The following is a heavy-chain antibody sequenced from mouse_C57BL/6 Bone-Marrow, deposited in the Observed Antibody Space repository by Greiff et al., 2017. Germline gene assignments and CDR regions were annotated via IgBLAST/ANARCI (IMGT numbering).Heavy chain of an antibody. V-gene: IGHV1-62-2*01. CDR1: GYTFTEYT. CDR2: FYPGSGSI. CDR3: ARHEEEIYYDYDDGFNYFDY. D-gene: IGHD2-4*01. J-gene: IGHJ2*01. Sequence: VQLQQSGAELVKPGASVKLSCKASGYTFTEYTIHWVKQRSGQGLEWIGWFYPGSGSIKYNEKFKDKATLTADKSSSTVYMELSRLTSEDSAVYFCARHEEEIYYDYDDGFNYFDYWGQGTTLTVSS.